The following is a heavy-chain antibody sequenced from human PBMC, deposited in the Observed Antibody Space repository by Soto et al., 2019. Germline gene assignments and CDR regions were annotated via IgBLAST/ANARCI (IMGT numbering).Heavy chain of an antibody. CDR1: GGTFSSYA. CDR2: IIPIFGTA. J-gene: IGHJ5*02. Sequence: ASVKVSCKASGGTFSSYAISWVRQAPGQGLEWMGGIIPIFGTANYAQKFQGRVTITADESTSTAYMELSSLRSEDTAVYYCARTYIVVVPAATRNWFDPWGQGTLVTVSS. D-gene: IGHD2-2*01. CDR3: ARTYIVVVPAATRNWFDP. V-gene: IGHV1-69*13.